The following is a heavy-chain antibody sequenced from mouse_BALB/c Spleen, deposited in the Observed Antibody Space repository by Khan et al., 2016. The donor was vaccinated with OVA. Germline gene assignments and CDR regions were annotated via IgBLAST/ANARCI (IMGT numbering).Heavy chain of an antibody. CDR1: GYSITSDYA. CDR3: ARSHYYSYGYALDC. D-gene: IGHD2-14*01. V-gene: IGHV3-2*02. CDR2: ISSTGST. Sequence: EVELVESGPGLVKPSQSLSLTCTVTGYSITSDYAWNWIRQFPGNKLEWMGYISSTGSTSYNPSLKSRISITRDTSKNQFFLQLKSVTTEDTATYYCARSHYYSYGYALDCWGRGTSVTVSA. J-gene: IGHJ4*01.